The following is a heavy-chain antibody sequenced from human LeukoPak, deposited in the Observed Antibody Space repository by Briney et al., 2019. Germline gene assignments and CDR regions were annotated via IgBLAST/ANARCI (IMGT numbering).Heavy chain of an antibody. V-gene: IGHV3-23*01. J-gene: IGHJ4*02. CDR3: AKDWGSGGGLDY. CDR2: ISGSGGST. D-gene: IGHD3-10*01. Sequence: AGGSLRLSCAASGFTFRSYAMSWVRQAPGKGLEWVSAISGSGGSTYYADSVKGRFTISRDNSKNTLYLQMNSLRAEDTALYYCAKDWGSGGGLDYWGQGTLVTVSS. CDR1: GFTFRSYA.